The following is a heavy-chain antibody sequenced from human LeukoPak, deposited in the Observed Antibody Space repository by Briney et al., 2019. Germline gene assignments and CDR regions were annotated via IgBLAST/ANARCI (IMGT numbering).Heavy chain of an antibody. D-gene: IGHD4-23*01. CDR3: ARRMMVDYGGADY. Sequence: GGSLRLSCAASGFTFSDYYMSWIRQAPGKGLEWVSYISSGDTTIYYADSVKGRFTISRDNAKNSLYLQMNSLRAEDTAVYYCARRMMVDYGGADYWGQGTLVTVSP. V-gene: IGHV3-11*01. J-gene: IGHJ4*02. CDR2: ISSGDTTI. CDR1: GFTFSDYY.